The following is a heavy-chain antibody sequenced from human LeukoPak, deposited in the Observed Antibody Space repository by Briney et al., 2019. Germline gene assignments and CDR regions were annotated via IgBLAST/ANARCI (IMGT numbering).Heavy chain of an antibody. V-gene: IGHV3-23*01. CDR2: ISFSGANT. D-gene: IGHD3-10*01. CDR3: AKDSMTRGIIPLCFDH. Sequence: GGSLRLSCTASGFSFSSYAMNWVRQAPGKGLERVSVISFSGANTYYADSVKGRFTISRDNSKNTLYLLMNSLTVEDTAVYYCAKDSMTRGIIPLCFDHWGQGTLVTVSS. J-gene: IGHJ4*02. CDR1: GFSFSSYA.